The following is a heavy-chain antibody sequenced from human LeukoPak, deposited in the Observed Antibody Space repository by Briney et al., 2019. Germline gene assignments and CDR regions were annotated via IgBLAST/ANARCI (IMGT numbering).Heavy chain of an antibody. CDR2: ISYDGSNK. CDR3: AKDGYCSSTSCLTP. CDR1: GFTFSSYG. V-gene: IGHV3-30*18. J-gene: IGHJ5*02. Sequence: GGSLRLSCAASGFTFSSYGMHWVRQAPGKGLEWVAVISYDGSNKYYADSVKGRFTISRDNSKNTLYLQMNSLRAEDTAVYYCAKDGYCSSTSCLTPWGQGTLVTVFS. D-gene: IGHD2-2*03.